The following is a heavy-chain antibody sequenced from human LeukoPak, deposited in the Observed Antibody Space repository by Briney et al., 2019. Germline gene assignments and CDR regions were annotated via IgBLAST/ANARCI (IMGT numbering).Heavy chain of an antibody. CDR1: GGSISSSNW. CDR2: IYHSGST. CDR3: ARHSYSSGWEFDY. J-gene: IGHJ4*02. V-gene: IGHV4-4*02. D-gene: IGHD6-19*01. Sequence: SGTLSLTCAVSGGSISSSNWWSWVRQPPGKGLEWIGEIYHSGSTNYNPSLKSRVTISVDTSRNQFSLKLSSVTATDTAVYYCARHSYSSGWEFDYWGQGTLVTVSS.